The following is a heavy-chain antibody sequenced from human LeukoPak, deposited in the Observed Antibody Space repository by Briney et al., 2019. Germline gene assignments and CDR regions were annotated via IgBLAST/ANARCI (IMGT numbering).Heavy chain of an antibody. CDR3: ARMGIGEFGGALDV. J-gene: IGHJ6*02. V-gene: IGHV3-64*01. CDR2: ISGDGGTT. Sequence: GSLRLSCAVSGFSMRSYAMHWVRQAPGKGLEYVSSISGDGGTTYYPNSVKDRFTVSRDNSKNTLYLRMGRLRTDDTAVYYCARMGIGEFGGALDVWGQGTTVIVSS. CDR1: GFSMRSYA. D-gene: IGHD3-3*01.